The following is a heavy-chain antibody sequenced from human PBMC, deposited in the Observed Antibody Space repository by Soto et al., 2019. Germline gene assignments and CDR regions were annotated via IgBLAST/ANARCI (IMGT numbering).Heavy chain of an antibody. CDR3: ARDRGAAAGARYYYGMDV. V-gene: IGHV3-33*01. D-gene: IGHD6-13*01. J-gene: IGHJ6*02. Sequence: QVQLVESGGGVVQPGRSLRLSCAASGFTFSRYGMHWVRQAPGKGLECVAFIWYDGTNKYYADSVKVRFTISRDNSNNTLYLHINSLRAEDSAVYYCARDRGAAAGARYYYGMDVWGQGTTVTVSS. CDR1: GFTFSRYG. CDR2: IWYDGTNK.